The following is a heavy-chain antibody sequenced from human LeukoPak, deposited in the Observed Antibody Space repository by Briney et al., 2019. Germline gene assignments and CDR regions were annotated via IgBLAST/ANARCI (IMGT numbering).Heavy chain of an antibody. Sequence: GGSLRLSCAASGFTFSSYAMSWVRQAPGKGLEWVSAISGGGGSTYYADSVKGRFTISRDNSKNTLYLQMNSLRAEDTAVYYCAKDRYYDSSGYYYSSSLDYWGQGTLVTVSS. J-gene: IGHJ4*02. V-gene: IGHV3-23*01. CDR3: AKDRYYDSSGYYYSSSLDY. CDR2: ISGGGGST. D-gene: IGHD3-22*01. CDR1: GFTFSSYA.